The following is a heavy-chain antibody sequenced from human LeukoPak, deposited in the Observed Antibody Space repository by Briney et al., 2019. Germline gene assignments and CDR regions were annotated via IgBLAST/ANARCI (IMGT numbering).Heavy chain of an antibody. CDR2: INHSGST. CDR1: GGSFSGYY. V-gene: IGHV4-34*01. Sequence: SETLSLTCAVCGGSFSGYYWSWIRQPPGKGLEWIGEINHSGSTNYNPSLKSRVTISVDTSKNQFSLKLSSVTAADTAVYYCARGPLPVEFDYWGQGTLVTVSS. CDR3: ARGPLPVEFDY. J-gene: IGHJ4*02.